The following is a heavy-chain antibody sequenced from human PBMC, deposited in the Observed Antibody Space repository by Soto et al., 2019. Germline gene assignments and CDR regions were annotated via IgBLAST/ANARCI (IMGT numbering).Heavy chain of an antibody. J-gene: IGHJ4*02. V-gene: IGHV4-59*01. Sequence: PPETLSLTCTVSGRSISSYSCSWIRQPPGKGLEWLVYIYYSESTNYNPYLKRRVTISVDTCKNHFALRLSSVAAADTAVYYCARVSHSSGYYGDFDYLGQGALVTVSS. CDR3: ARVSHSSGYYGDFDY. CDR1: GRSISSYS. D-gene: IGHD3-22*01. CDR2: IYYSEST.